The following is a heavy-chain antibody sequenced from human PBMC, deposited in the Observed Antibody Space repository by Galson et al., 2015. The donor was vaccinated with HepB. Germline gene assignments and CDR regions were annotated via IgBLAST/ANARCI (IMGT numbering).Heavy chain of an antibody. Sequence: SVKVSCKASGGTFSSYALSWVRQAPGQGLEWMGGIIPFFATPNYAQKFQGRVTITADESTSTAFMELSSLRSEDTAVYYCARDTVLVVAATPGSNYYNGMDVWGQGTTVTVSS. J-gene: IGHJ6*02. V-gene: IGHV1-69*13. CDR2: IIPFFATP. CDR3: ARDTVLVVAATPGSNYYNGMDV. CDR1: GGTFSSYA. D-gene: IGHD2-15*01.